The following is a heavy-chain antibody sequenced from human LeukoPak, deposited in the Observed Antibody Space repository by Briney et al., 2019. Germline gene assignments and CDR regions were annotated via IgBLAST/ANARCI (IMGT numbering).Heavy chain of an antibody. Sequence: GGSLRLSCAASGFTFSGHWMHWVRQAPGKGLVWVSRINSDGSSTTYADSVKGRFTISRDNAKNSLYLQMNSLRAEDTAVYYCARYSISSNFDCWGQGTLVTVSS. CDR1: GFTFSGHW. D-gene: IGHD6-6*01. V-gene: IGHV3-74*01. J-gene: IGHJ4*02. CDR2: INSDGSST. CDR3: ARYSISSNFDC.